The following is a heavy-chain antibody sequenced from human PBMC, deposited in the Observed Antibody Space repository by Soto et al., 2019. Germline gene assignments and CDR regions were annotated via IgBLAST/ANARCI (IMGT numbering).Heavy chain of an antibody. Sequence: GGSLRLSCAASGFTFNIHGMHWVRQAPGTGLEWVAVIWSDGNNKFYADSVRGRFTISRDNSKNTLDLQLNSLRVEDTGVYYCAREGPISGTGAFDIWGRGTKVTVSS. CDR3: AREGPISGTGAFDI. CDR1: GFTFNIHG. D-gene: IGHD6-25*01. J-gene: IGHJ3*02. V-gene: IGHV3-33*01. CDR2: IWSDGNNK.